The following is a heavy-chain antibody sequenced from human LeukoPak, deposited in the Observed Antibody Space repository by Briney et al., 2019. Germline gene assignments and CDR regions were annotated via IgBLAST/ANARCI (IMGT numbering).Heavy chain of an antibody. D-gene: IGHD6-19*01. CDR2: INPNSGGT. CDR1: GYTFTGYY. V-gene: IGHV1-2*02. J-gene: IGHJ4*02. CDR3: AREEGSSGWSFGF. Sequence: ASVKVSCKASGYTFTGYYMHRVRQAPGQGLEWMGWINPNSGGTNYAQKFQGRVTMTRDTSISTAYMELSRLRSDDTAVYYCAREEGSSGWSFGFWGQGTLVTVSS.